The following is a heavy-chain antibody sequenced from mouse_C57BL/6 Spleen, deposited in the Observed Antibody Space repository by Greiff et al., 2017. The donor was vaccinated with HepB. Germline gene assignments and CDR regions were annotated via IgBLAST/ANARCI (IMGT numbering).Heavy chain of an antibody. Sequence: EVKLEESGPGLVKPSQSLSLTCSVTGYSITSGYYWNWIRQFPGNKLEWMGYISYDGSNNYNPSLKNRISITRDTSKNQFFLKLNSVTTEDTATYYCARDGSHYYGSSSDYWGQGTTLTVSS. J-gene: IGHJ2*01. CDR1: GYSITSGYY. D-gene: IGHD1-1*01. CDR2: ISYDGSN. V-gene: IGHV3-6*01. CDR3: ARDGSHYYGSSSDY.